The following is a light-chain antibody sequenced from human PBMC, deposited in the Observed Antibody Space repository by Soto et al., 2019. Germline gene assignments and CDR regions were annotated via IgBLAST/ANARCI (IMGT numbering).Light chain of an antibody. J-gene: IGKJ4*01. Sequence: EIVLTQSPATLSLSPGDRATLSCRASQSVSRSLTWYQQKPGQAPRLLIYDASTRATGIPPRFSGSGSGTDFTLTISSLEPEDFAVYYCQQRSNSFGGGTKGEIK. V-gene: IGKV3-11*01. CDR1: QSVSRS. CDR2: DAS. CDR3: QQRSNS.